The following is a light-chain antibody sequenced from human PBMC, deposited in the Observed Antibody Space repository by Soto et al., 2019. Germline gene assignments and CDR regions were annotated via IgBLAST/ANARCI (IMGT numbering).Light chain of an antibody. CDR3: NSYTTSSTLV. CDR1: SSDVGTYKY. J-gene: IGLJ1*01. V-gene: IGLV2-14*03. CDR2: DVS. Sequence: QSVLTQPASVSGSPGQSITISCTGTSSDVGTYKYVSWYQQHPGKAPKLTIYDVSNRPSGVSNRFSGSKSGNTASLTISGLQAEDEADYYCNSYTTSSTLVFGTGTKVTVL.